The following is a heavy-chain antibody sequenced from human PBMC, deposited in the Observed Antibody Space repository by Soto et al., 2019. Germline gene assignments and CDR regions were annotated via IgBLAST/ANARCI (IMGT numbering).Heavy chain of an antibody. CDR1: GFTFSSYG. V-gene: IGHV3-30*18. D-gene: IGHD6-13*01. CDR3: AKDMSSSWYHPYYYYYGMDV. CDR2: ISYDGSNK. Sequence: QVQLVESGGGVVQPGRSLRLSCAASGFTFSSYGMHWVRQAPGKGLEWVAVISYDGSNKYYADSVKGRFTISRDNSKNTLYLQMNSLRAEDTAVYYCAKDMSSSWYHPYYYYYGMDVWGQGTTVTVSS. J-gene: IGHJ6*02.